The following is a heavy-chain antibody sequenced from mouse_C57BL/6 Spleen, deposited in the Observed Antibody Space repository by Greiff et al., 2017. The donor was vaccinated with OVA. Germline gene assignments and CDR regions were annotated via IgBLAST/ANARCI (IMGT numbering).Heavy chain of an antibody. CDR3: ARGDYDYDRGFAY. D-gene: IGHD2-4*01. CDR2: IHPNSGST. J-gene: IGHJ3*01. V-gene: IGHV1-64*01. CDR1: GYTFTSYW. Sequence: VKLQQPGAELVKPGASVKLSCKASGYTFTSYWMHWVKQRPGQGLEWIGMIHPNSGSTNYNEKFKSKATLTVDKSSSTAYMQLSSLTSEDSAVYYCARGDYDYDRGFAYWGQGTLVTVSA.